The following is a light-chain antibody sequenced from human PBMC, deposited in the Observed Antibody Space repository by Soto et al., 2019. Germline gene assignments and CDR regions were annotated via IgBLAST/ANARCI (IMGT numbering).Light chain of an antibody. J-gene: IGLJ2*01. CDR3: AAWDDSLSGVV. Sequence: QAVVTQPPSASATPGQRVTISCSGSSSNIGTNYVYGYQHLPGTAPKLLIYRNDQRPSGVPDRCSGSMSGTAASLAIGGLRYEDEADYNCAAWDDSLSGVVFGGGPKLTVL. V-gene: IGLV1-47*01. CDR1: SSNIGTNY. CDR2: RND.